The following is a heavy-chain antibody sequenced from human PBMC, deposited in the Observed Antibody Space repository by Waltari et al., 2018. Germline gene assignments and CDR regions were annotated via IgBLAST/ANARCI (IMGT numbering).Heavy chain of an antibody. Sequence: EVQLVESGGGLVKPGGSLRLSCVASGFTFSSDSMNWVPKVPGKGLEWVSSISSSSTYIYYADSVKGRFTISRDNAKNSLYLQMNSRRAEDTAVYYCARGYMTTVTTLGYWGQGTLVTVSS. D-gene: IGHD4-17*01. CDR1: GFTFSSDS. CDR2: ISSSSTYI. J-gene: IGHJ4*02. CDR3: ARGYMTTVTTLGY. V-gene: IGHV3-21*01.